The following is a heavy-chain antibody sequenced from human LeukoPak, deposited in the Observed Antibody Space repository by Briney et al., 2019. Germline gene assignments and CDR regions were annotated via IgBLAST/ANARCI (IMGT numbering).Heavy chain of an antibody. D-gene: IGHD1-26*01. J-gene: IGHJ5*02. CDR2: FDPEDGET. CDR1: GYTLTELS. V-gene: IGHV1-24*01. CDR3: AIGVGAKVGWFDP. Sequence: ASMKVSCKVSGYTLTELSMHWVRQAPGKGLEWMGGFDPEDGETIYAQKFQGRVTMTEDKSTDTAYMELSSLRSEDTAVYYCAIGVGAKVGWFDPWGQGTLVTVSS.